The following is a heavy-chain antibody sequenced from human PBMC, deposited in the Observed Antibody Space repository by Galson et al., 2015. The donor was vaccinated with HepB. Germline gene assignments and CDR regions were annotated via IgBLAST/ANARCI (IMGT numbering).Heavy chain of an antibody. CDR3: ARGPLRIVVVPAAQYTKYYYYGMDV. CDR1: GYTFTSYD. J-gene: IGHJ6*02. Sequence: SVKVSCKASGYTFTSYDIHWVRQATGQGLEWMGWMNPNSGNTGYAQKFQGRVTMTRNTSISTAYMELSSLRSEDTAVYYCARGPLRIVVVPAAQYTKYYYYGMDVWGQGTTVTVSS. D-gene: IGHD2-2*01. CDR2: MNPNSGNT. V-gene: IGHV1-8*01.